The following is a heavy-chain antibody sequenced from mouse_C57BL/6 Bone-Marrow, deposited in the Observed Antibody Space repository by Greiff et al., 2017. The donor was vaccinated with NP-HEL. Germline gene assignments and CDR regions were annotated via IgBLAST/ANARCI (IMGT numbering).Heavy chain of an antibody. Sequence: QVQLQQPGAELVKPGASVKLSCKASGYTFTSYWMHWVKQRPGQGLEWIGMIHPNSGSTNYNEKFKSKATLTVAKSSSTAYMQLSSLTSEDSAVYYCASYSNAFAYWGQGTLVTVSA. V-gene: IGHV1-64*01. CDR1: GYTFTSYW. D-gene: IGHD2-5*01. J-gene: IGHJ3*01. CDR2: IHPNSGST. CDR3: ASYSNAFAY.